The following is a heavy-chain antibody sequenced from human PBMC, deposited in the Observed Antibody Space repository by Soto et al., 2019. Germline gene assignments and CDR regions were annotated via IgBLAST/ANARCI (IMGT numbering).Heavy chain of an antibody. D-gene: IGHD4-17*01. CDR2: ISSGGSTI. CDR3: ARDGYGDGAFDI. CDR1: GFTFSTYS. Sequence: GGSLRLSCAASGFTFSTYSMNWVRQAPGKGLEWVSYISSGGSTIYYADSLKGRFTVSRDNAKNSLYLQMNSLRDEDTAVYYCARDGYGDGAFDIWGQGTMVTVSS. V-gene: IGHV3-48*02. J-gene: IGHJ3*02.